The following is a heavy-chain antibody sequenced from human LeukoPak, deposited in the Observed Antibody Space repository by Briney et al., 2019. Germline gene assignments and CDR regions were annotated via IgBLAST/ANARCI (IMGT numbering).Heavy chain of an antibody. D-gene: IGHD1-26*01. Sequence: GGSLRRSCAASGFTFSSYAMHWVRQAPGKGLEWVAVISYDGSNKYYADSVKGRFTISRDNSKNTLYLQMNSLRAEDTAVYYCERDRGEWELIVDYWGQGTLVTVSS. V-gene: IGHV3-30*04. CDR1: GFTFSSYA. CDR3: ERDRGEWELIVDY. J-gene: IGHJ4*02. CDR2: ISYDGSNK.